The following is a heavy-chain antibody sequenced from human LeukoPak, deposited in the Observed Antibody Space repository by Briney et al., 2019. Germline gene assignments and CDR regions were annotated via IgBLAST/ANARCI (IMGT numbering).Heavy chain of an antibody. CDR2: IKEDGSEK. D-gene: IGHD6-13*01. CDR3: AREIGSAARGR. Sequence: GGSLRLSCAASGWTFRRYWMTWVRQAAGKGLEGVANIKEDGSEKYYVDSVKGRFTTSRDNDKNSVYLQMNSLRAEDTAVYYCAREIGSAARGRWGQGTLVTVSS. CDR1: GWTFRRYW. J-gene: IGHJ4*02. V-gene: IGHV3-7*05.